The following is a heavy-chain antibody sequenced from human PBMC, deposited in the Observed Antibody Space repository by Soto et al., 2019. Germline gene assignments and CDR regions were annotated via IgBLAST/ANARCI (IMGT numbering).Heavy chain of an antibody. CDR2: ISSGGTTK. J-gene: IGHJ3*01. CDR3: AKDYLGSSNVFDV. CDR1: GFTFSNYG. Sequence: GESLKISCVASGFTFSNYGFHWVRRTPGKGLQWMATISSGGTTKNYAESVKGRFFISRDNSRETVFLHMNSVRPEDSALYYCAKDYLGSSNVFDVWGRGTVVTVSS. D-gene: IGHD2-2*01. V-gene: IGHV3-30*18.